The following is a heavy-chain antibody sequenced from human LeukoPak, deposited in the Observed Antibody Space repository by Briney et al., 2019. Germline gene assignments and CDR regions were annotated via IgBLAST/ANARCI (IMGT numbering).Heavy chain of an antibody. V-gene: IGHV3-7*05. J-gene: IGHJ4*02. CDR2: IKQDGSEK. CDR1: GFTFSNYW. CDR3: ARVYSSLWAPSFDY. D-gene: IGHD3-22*01. Sequence: GSLRLSCAASGFTFSNYWMNWVRQAPGKGLEWVANIKQDGSEKYYVDSVKGRFTISRDNAKNSLFLQMNSLRPEDTAGYYCARVYSSLWAPSFDYWGQGALVTVSS.